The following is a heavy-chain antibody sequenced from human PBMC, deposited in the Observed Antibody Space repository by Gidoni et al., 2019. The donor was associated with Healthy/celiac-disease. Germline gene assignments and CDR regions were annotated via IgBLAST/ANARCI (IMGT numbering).Heavy chain of an antibody. CDR3: ARHFSDYGRDAFDI. D-gene: IGHD4-17*01. CDR2: IYYSGST. J-gene: IGHJ3*02. CDR1: GGSISSSSYF. Sequence: QLQLQESGPGLVKPSETLSLTCTVSGGSISSSSYFWGWIRQPPGKGLEWIGSIYYSGSTYYNPSLKSRVTISVDTSKNQFSLKLSSVTAADTAVYYCARHFSDYGRDAFDIWGQGTMVTVSS. V-gene: IGHV4-39*01.